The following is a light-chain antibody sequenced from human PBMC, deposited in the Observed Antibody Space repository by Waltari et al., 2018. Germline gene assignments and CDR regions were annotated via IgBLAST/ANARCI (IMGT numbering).Light chain of an antibody. V-gene: IGLV2-8*01. J-gene: IGLJ3*02. CDR2: KVS. Sequence: QSALTQPPSASGSPGQSVTIPCTGTSSDVGGYNYVSWYQQHPVKAPQLMIYKVSKRPSGVPDRFSGSKSGNTASLTVSGLQAEDEADYYCSSYAGSINWVFGGGTKLTVL. CDR1: SSDVGGYNY. CDR3: SSYAGSINWV.